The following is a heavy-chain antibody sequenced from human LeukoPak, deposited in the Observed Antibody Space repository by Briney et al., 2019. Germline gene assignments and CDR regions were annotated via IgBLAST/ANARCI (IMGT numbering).Heavy chain of an antibody. CDR2: IKQDGSEK. J-gene: IGHJ4*02. V-gene: IGHV3-7*01. D-gene: IGHD2-15*01. CDR3: ASGGISDC. Sequence: GGSLRLSCAASGFTFSSYSMNWVRQAPGKGLEWVANIKQDGSEKYYVDSVKGRFTISRDNAKNSLYLQMNSLRAEDTAVYYCASGGISDCWGQGTLVTVSS. CDR1: GFTFSSYS.